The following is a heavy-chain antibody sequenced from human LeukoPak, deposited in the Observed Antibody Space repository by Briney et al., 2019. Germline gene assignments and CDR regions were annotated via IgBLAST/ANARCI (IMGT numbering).Heavy chain of an antibody. CDR3: ARGATVVVPAPGY. Sequence: GGSLRLSCAASGFTFSSYWMSWVRQAPGKGLEWVANIKQDGSEKYYVDSVKGRFTISRDNAKNSLYLQMNSLRAEDTAVYYCARGATVVVPAPGYWGQGTLVTVSS. CDR1: GFTFSSYW. V-gene: IGHV3-7*01. J-gene: IGHJ4*02. CDR2: IKQDGSEK. D-gene: IGHD2-2*01.